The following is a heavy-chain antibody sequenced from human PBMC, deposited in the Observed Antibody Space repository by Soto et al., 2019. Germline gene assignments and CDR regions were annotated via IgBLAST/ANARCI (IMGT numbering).Heavy chain of an antibody. J-gene: IGHJ6*03. CDR1: GYTFTSYG. Sequence: ASVKVSCKASGYTFTSYGISWVRQAPGQGLEWMGWISAYNGNTNYAQKLQGRVTMTTDTSTSTAYMELRSLRSDDTAVYYCARDHGAAAAPDYYYYYMDVWGKGTTVTVSS. D-gene: IGHD6-13*01. CDR2: ISAYNGNT. V-gene: IGHV1-18*01. CDR3: ARDHGAAAAPDYYYYYMDV.